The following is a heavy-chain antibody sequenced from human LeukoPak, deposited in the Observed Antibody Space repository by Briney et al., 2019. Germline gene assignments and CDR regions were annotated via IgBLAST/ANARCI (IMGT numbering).Heavy chain of an antibody. V-gene: IGHV3-74*01. CDR2: INSDGSST. Sequence: PGGSLRLSCAASGFTFSSYWMHWVRQAPGKGLVWVSRINSDGSSTSYADSAKGRFTISRDNAKNTLYLQMNSLRAEDTAVYYCARSYYYGSGSYSYWGQGTLVTVSS. CDR3: ARSYYYGSGSYSY. D-gene: IGHD3-10*01. CDR1: GFTFSSYW. J-gene: IGHJ4*02.